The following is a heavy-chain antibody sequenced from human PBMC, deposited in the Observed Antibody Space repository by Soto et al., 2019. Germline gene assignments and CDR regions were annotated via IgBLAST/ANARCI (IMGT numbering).Heavy chain of an antibody. V-gene: IGHV1-69*13. D-gene: IGHD3-3*01. CDR2: IIPIFGTA. CDR1: GGTFSSYA. J-gene: IGHJ5*02. Sequence: GASVKVSCKASGGTFSSYAISWVRQAPGQGLEWMGGIIPIFGTANYAQKFQGRVTITADESTSTAYMELSSLRSEDTAVYYCARQSRPRVLRVSSDVLGFDPWGQGTLVTVSS. CDR3: ARQSRPRVLRVSSDVLGFDP.